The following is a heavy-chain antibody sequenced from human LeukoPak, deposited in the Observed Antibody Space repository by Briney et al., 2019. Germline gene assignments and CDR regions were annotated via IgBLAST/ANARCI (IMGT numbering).Heavy chain of an antibody. CDR2: IRSKAYGGTT. V-gene: IGHV3-49*04. CDR3: TRVGTTLVKSSAPLCDY. CDR1: GFTFGDYA. D-gene: IGHD5-18*01. J-gene: IGHJ4*02. Sequence: GGSLRLSCTTSGFTFGDYALSWVRQAPGKGLEGVGLIRSKAYGGTTEYAASVKGRCTISRDDSKSTAYLQMNSLKTEDTAIYYCTRVGTTLVKSSAPLCDYWGQGTLVTVSS.